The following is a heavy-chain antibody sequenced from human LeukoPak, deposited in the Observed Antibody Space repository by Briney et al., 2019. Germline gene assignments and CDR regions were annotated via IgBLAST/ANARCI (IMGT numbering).Heavy chain of an antibody. J-gene: IGHJ3*02. CDR3: AVHDYGDSDDAFDI. V-gene: IGHV3-30-3*01. D-gene: IGHD4-17*01. CDR2: ISYDGSNK. Sequence: PGGSLRLSCAASGFTFSSYAMHWVRQAPGKGLEWVAVISYDGSNKYYADSVKGRFTISRDNSKNTLYLQMNSLRSEDTAVYYCAVHDYGDSDDAFDIWGQGTMVTVSS. CDR1: GFTFSSYA.